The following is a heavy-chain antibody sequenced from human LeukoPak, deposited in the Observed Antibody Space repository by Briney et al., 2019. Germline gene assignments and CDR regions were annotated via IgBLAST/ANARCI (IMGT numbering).Heavy chain of an antibody. Sequence: SETLSLTCTVSGGSISSHFWSWVRQPPGNGLEWIGYIYYSVSTNYNPSLKSRVTISVDTSKNQFSLKLSSVTAADTAVYYGARDHLPAAAPGYYMDVWGKGTTVTVSS. CDR1: GGSISSHF. D-gene: IGHD6-13*01. J-gene: IGHJ6*03. V-gene: IGHV4-59*11. CDR2: IYYSVST. CDR3: ARDHLPAAAPGYYMDV.